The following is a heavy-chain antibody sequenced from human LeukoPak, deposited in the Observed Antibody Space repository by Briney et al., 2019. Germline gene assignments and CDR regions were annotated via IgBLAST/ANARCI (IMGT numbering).Heavy chain of an antibody. Sequence: GGSLRLSCAASGFTFGGSGMHWVRQAPGKGLEWVAFIRYDGSDKHYADSVKGRFTISRDNSKNTLYLQMNSLRPEDTALYYCARVKVAVGSNYYYYMDVWGKGTTVTVSS. CDR2: IRYDGSDK. V-gene: IGHV3-30*02. CDR1: GFTFGGSG. D-gene: IGHD6-19*01. J-gene: IGHJ6*03. CDR3: ARVKVAVGSNYYYYMDV.